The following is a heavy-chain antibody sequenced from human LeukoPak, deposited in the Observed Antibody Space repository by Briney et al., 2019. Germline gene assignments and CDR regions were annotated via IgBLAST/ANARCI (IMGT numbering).Heavy chain of an antibody. CDR3: ARSSGWYEYYFDY. D-gene: IGHD6-19*01. CDR2: ISGSGGST. Sequence: PGGSLRLSCAASGFTFSSYAMSWVRQAPGKGLEWVSAISGSGGSTYYADSVKGRFTISRDNSKNTLYLQMNSLRAEDTAVYYCARSSGWYEYYFDYWGQGTLVTVSS. J-gene: IGHJ4*02. CDR1: GFTFSSYA. V-gene: IGHV3-23*01.